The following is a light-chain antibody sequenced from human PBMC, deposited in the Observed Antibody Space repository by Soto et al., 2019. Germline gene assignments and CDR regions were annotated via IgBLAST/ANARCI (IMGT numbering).Light chain of an antibody. CDR1: QSISTW. Sequence: DIQMTQSPSTLSASVGDRVTITGRASQSISTWLAWYQQEPGKAPKLLIHKASSLQSGVPSRFSGSGSGTDFILTISSLQPDDFATYYCQQYNSYSRTFGQGTKVDIK. V-gene: IGKV1-5*03. J-gene: IGKJ1*01. CDR3: QQYNSYSRT. CDR2: KAS.